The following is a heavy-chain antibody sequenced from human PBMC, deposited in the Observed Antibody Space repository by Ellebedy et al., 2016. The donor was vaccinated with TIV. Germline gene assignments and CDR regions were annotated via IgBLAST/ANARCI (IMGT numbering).Heavy chain of an antibody. CDR3: ARASAGLDY. CDR1: GFTFSRYW. D-gene: IGHD6-13*01. CDR2: IKFDEIEK. V-gene: IGHV3-7*05. J-gene: IGHJ4*02. Sequence: GESLKISCTASGFTFSRYWMSWLRQAPGKGLEWVAHIKFDEIEKYHADSVKGRFPISRSNARNSLYLQMNSLRAEDTAVYYCARASAGLDYWGQGTLVTVSS.